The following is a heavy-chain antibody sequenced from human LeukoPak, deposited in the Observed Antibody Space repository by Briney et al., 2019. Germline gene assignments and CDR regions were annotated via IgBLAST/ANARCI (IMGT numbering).Heavy chain of an antibody. J-gene: IGHJ4*02. CDR3: ARDSGRIVGASPFIY. CDR2: IYHSGST. D-gene: IGHD1-26*01. V-gene: IGHV4-4*02. Sequence: SGTLSLTCAVSGGSISSSSWWSWVRQPPGKGLEWIGEIYHSGSTNYNPSLKSRVTISVDKSKNQFSLKLSSVTAADTAVYYCARDSGRIVGASPFIYWGQGTLVTVSS. CDR1: GGSISSSSW.